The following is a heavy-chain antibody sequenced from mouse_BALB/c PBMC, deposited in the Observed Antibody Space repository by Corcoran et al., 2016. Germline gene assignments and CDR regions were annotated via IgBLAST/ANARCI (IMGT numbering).Heavy chain of an antibody. Sequence: QIQLVQSGPELKKPGETVEISCKASGYTFTNYGMNWVKQAPGKGLKWMGWVNTYTGEPTYADDFKGRFAFSLETSASTAYLQINNLKNEDTATYFCASDPAWFAYWGQGTLVTVSA. CDR3: ASDPAWFAY. J-gene: IGHJ3*01. V-gene: IGHV9-3-1*01. CDR1: GYTFTNYG. CDR2: VNTYTGEP.